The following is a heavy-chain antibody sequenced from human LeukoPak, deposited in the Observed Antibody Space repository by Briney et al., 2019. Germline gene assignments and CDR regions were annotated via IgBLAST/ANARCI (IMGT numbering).Heavy chain of an antibody. V-gene: IGHV4-59*01. CDR2: IYYSGST. D-gene: IGHD3-10*01. J-gene: IGHJ6*02. CDR1: GGSISSYY. Sequence: SETLSLTCTVSGGSISSYYWSWIRQPPGKGLEWIGYIYYSGSTNYNPSLKSRVTISVDTSKNQFSLKLSSVTAADTAVYYCARAVVRGVINYLGGHYGMDVWGQGTTVTVSS. CDR3: ARAVVRGVINYLGGHYGMDV.